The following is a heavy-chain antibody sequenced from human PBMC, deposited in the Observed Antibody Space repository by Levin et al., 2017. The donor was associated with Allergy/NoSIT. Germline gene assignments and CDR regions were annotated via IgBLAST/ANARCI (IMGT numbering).Heavy chain of an antibody. CDR1: GGSISSYY. V-gene: IGHV4-59*01. Sequence: SQTLSLTCTVSGGSISSYYWSWIRQPPGKGLEWIGYIYYSGSTNYNPSLKSRVTISVDTSKNQFSLKLSSVTAADTAVYYCARGGMTTVTTPRGGGYYYYMDGWGKGTTVTVSS. J-gene: IGHJ6*03. CDR3: ARGGMTTVTTPRGGGYYYYMDG. CDR2: IYYSGST. D-gene: IGHD4-11*01.